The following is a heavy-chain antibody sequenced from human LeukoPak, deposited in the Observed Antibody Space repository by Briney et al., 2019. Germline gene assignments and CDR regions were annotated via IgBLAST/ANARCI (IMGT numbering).Heavy chain of an antibody. CDR3: ARDIDY. Sequence: KPSETLSLTCTVSGGSISSYYWSWIRQPPGKGLEWIGYIYYSGSTNYNPSLKSRVTISVDTSKNQFSLKLSSVTAAGTAVYYCARDIDYWGQGTLVTVSS. J-gene: IGHJ4*02. CDR1: GGSISSYY. CDR2: IYYSGST. V-gene: IGHV4-59*01.